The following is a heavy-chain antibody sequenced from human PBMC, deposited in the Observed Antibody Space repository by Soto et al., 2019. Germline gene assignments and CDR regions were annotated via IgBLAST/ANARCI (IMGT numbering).Heavy chain of an antibody. J-gene: IGHJ4*02. CDR3: ASGSFGSPGY. CDR1: GFSFSSYW. Sequence: GGSLRLSCAASGFSFSSYWMSWVRQAPGKGLEWVANIKQDGSEKYYVDSVKGRFTISRDNAKNTLYLQMNSLRAEDTAIYYCASGSFGSPGYWGLGTLVTVSS. CDR2: IKQDGSEK. V-gene: IGHV3-7*01. D-gene: IGHD1-26*01.